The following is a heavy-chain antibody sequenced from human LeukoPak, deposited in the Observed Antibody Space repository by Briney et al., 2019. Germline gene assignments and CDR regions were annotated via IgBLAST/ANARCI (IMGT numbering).Heavy chain of an antibody. CDR2: ISYDGSNK. D-gene: IGHD4-11*01. V-gene: IGHV3-30*18. CDR1: GFTFSSYG. CDR3: AKDRSHDYSNWFDP. Sequence: GGSLRLSCAASGFTFSSYGMHWVRQAPGKGLEWVAVISYDGSNKYYADSVKGRFTISRDNSKNTLYLQMNSLRAEDTAVYYCAKDRSHDYSNWFDPWGQGTLVTVSS. J-gene: IGHJ5*02.